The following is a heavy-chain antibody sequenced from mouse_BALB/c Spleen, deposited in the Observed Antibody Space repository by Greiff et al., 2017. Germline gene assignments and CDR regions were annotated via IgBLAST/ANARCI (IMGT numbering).Heavy chain of an antibody. D-gene: IGHD3-1*01. Sequence: EVQVVESGGGLVQPGGSRKLSCAASGFTFSSFGMHWVRQAPEKGLEWVAYISSGSSTIYYADTVKGRFTISRDNPKNTLFLQMTSLRSEDTAMYYCARSGKERAMDYWGQGTSVTVSS. CDR1: GFTFSSFG. CDR2: ISSGSSTI. V-gene: IGHV5-17*02. J-gene: IGHJ4*01. CDR3: ARSGKERAMDY.